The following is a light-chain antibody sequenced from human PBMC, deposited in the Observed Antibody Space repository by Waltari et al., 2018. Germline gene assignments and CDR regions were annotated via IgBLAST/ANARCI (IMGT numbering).Light chain of an antibody. Sequence: DIHLTQSPSALSASVGDRVTISCRASQSISYYLNWYQHKPGKAPKVLIYAASSLQSGVPSRFSGSESGTVFTLTISSLQPEDFATYYCQQTYNTPYTFGQGTKLEIK. CDR2: AAS. V-gene: IGKV1-39*01. J-gene: IGKJ2*01. CDR1: QSISYY. CDR3: QQTYNTPYT.